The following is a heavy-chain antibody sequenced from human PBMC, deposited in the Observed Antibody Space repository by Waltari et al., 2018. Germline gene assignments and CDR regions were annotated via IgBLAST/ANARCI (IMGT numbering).Heavy chain of an antibody. CDR2: INWNSGNI. CDR1: GFSFADRA. Sequence: EVQLVESGGGLVQPGRSLRLSCVGSGFSFADRAMHWVRQVPGKGREWVSGINWNSGNIGYADSVKGRFTISRDNAKNSLYLQINRVRTEDTALYYCASDAFGNSIGGVFDYWGQGTLVNVSS. V-gene: IGHV3-9*01. CDR3: ASDAFGNSIGGVFDY. J-gene: IGHJ4*02. D-gene: IGHD3-3*01.